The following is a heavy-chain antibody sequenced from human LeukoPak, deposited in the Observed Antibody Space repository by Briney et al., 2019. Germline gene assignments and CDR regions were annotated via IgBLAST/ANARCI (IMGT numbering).Heavy chain of an antibody. Sequence: GESLKISCKGSGYSFTSYCIGWVPQMPGKGLEWMGIIYPGDSDTRYSPSFQVQFTISSDKSISTAYLQWRSLKASDTAMYYWARHVEYYYYGMDVWGKGTTVTVSS. CDR2: IYPGDSDT. J-gene: IGHJ6*04. V-gene: IGHV5-51*01. D-gene: IGHD2-21*01. CDR1: GYSFTSYC. CDR3: ARHVEYYYYGMDV.